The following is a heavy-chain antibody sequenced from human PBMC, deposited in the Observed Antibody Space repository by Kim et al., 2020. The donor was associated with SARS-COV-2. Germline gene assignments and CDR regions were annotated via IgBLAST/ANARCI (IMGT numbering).Heavy chain of an antibody. D-gene: IGHD6-19*01. J-gene: IGHJ6*02. CDR3: ARRGDSSGWYTGNYYYYGMDV. V-gene: IGHV3-23*01. CDR2: ISGSGGST. CDR1: GFTFSSYA. Sequence: GGSLRLSCAASGFTFSSYAMSWVRQAPGKGLEWVSAISGSGGSTYYADSVKGRFTISRDNSKNTLYLQMNSLRAEDTAVYYCARRGDSSGWYTGNYYYYGMDVWGQGTTVTVSS.